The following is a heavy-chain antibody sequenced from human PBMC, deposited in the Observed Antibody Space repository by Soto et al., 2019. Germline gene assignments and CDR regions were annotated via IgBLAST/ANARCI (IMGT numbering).Heavy chain of an antibody. D-gene: IGHD3-10*01. J-gene: IGHJ4*02. CDR1: GFTFSDYW. V-gene: IGHV3-7*05. CDR2: MKYDGRET. Sequence: QPGGSLRLSCAASGFTFSDYWMNWVRQAPGRGLEWVASMKYDGRETRYVDALKGRFTISRDNARNLLYLQMASLRVEDTAVYYCARDGVSPGLYFDFWGQGTLVTVSS. CDR3: ARDGVSPGLYFDF.